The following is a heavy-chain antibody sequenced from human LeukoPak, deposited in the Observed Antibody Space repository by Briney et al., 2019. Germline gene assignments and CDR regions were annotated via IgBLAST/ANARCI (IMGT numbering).Heavy chain of an antibody. D-gene: IGHD6-13*01. Sequence: SETLSLTCTVSGYSISSGYYWGWIRQPPGKGLEWIGSIYHSGSSYYNPSLKSRVTISVDTSKNQFSLKLSSVTAADTAVYYCARDPQAGIAAAGIGYWGQGTLVTVSS. CDR3: ARDPQAGIAAAGIGY. J-gene: IGHJ4*02. CDR2: IYHSGSS. CDR1: GYSISSGYY. V-gene: IGHV4-38-2*02.